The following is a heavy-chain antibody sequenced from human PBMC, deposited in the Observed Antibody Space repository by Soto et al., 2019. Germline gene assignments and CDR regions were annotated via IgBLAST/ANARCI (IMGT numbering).Heavy chain of an antibody. CDR2: MGYNGFT. J-gene: IGHJ6*01. Sequence: QVQLQESGPGLVKPSETLSLTCTISGGPMNNYYCSWFRQPRGQGLEWIGYMGYNGFTRYNPFLRSRVGISLDTAKNQFSLNLGSVTAADTAFYYSARQAFGELLGLVDVRGQGITVSVSS. CDR3: ARQAFGELLGLVDV. V-gene: IGHV4-59*08. CDR1: GGPMNNYY. D-gene: IGHD3-10*01.